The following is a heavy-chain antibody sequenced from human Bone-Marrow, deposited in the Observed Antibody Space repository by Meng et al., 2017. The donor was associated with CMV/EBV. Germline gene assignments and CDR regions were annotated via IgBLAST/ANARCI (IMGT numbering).Heavy chain of an antibody. CDR3: ARDPPAASPYYDYVWGSYRYSYFDY. V-gene: IGHV1-2*02. D-gene: IGHD3-16*02. Sequence: HWLRLAPGHGLAWMGWLNPPRGGTTYAQKFQGRVSLARDTSISTAYMELSRLRSDDTAVYYCARDPPAASPYYDYVWGSYRYSYFDYWGQGTLVTVSS. J-gene: IGHJ4*02. CDR2: LNPPRGGT.